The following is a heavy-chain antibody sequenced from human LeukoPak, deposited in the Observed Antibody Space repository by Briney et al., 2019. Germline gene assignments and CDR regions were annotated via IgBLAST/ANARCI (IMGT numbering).Heavy chain of an antibody. Sequence: SETLSLTCAVYGGSFSGYYWSWIRQPPGKGLEWIGEINHSGSTNYNPSLKSRVTISVDTSKNQFSLKLSSVTAADTAVYYCARVTLRRGYSYGSDYWGQGTLVTVSS. V-gene: IGHV4-34*01. D-gene: IGHD5-18*01. J-gene: IGHJ4*02. CDR2: INHSGST. CDR3: ARVTLRRGYSYGSDY. CDR1: GGSFSGYY.